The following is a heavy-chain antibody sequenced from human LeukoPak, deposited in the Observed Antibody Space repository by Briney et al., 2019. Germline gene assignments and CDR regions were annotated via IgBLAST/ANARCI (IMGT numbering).Heavy chain of an antibody. CDR1: GVMFPSYW. J-gene: IGHJ3*02. Sequence: PGGSLRLSCAASGVMFPSYWMTWVRQAPGKGLEWVANIKQDGSEKYYVDSVKGRFTISRDNAKNSVYLQMNSLRAEDTAVYYCAKPGYYDSSGYYYDAFGIWGQGTMVTVSS. CDR3: AKPGYYDSSGYYYDAFGI. V-gene: IGHV3-7*02. D-gene: IGHD3-22*01. CDR2: IKQDGSEK.